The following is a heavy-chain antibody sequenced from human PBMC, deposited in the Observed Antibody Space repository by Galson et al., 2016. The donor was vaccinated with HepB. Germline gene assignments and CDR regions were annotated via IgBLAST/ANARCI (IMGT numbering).Heavy chain of an antibody. CDR1: GFTFSSYS. V-gene: IGHV3-7*03. D-gene: IGHD3-3*01. CDR2: IKQDGSEK. Sequence: SLRLSCAASGFTFSSYSMTWVRQAPGKWLERVANIKQDGSEKYDVDSVNGRFTISRDNAKNSLYLQMNSLRGEDTAVYYCARGRVVDVWGQVTTVTVSS. CDR3: ARGRVVDV. J-gene: IGHJ6*02.